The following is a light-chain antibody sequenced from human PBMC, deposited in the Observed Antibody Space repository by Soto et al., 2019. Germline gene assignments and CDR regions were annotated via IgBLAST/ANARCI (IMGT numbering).Light chain of an antibody. CDR3: CSYTSGTSV. CDR2: EVT. V-gene: IGLV2-11*01. Sequence: QSVLTQPRSVSGSPGQSVAISCTGTSSDVGGYNYVSWYQQHPGKAPKVIIYEVTNRPSGISDRFSGSKSGNTASLTISGLQAEDEADYYCCSYTSGTSVFGTGTKVTVL. J-gene: IGLJ1*01. CDR1: SSDVGGYNY.